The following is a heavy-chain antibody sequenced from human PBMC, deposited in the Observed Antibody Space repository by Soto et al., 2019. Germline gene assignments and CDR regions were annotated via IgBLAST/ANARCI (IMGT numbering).Heavy chain of an antibody. D-gene: IGHD2-21*01. Sequence: QVQLQESGPGLVKPSETLSLTCTVSGGSISSYYWSWIRQPPGKGLEWIGYIYYSGSTNYNPSLKSRFTISVDTSKNQSSMKLSSVTAADTAVYYCARRWGGTFDCCCQGTLFTVSS. CDR2: IYYSGST. J-gene: IGHJ4*02. V-gene: IGHV4-59*01. CDR3: ARRWGGTFDC. CDR1: GGSISSYY.